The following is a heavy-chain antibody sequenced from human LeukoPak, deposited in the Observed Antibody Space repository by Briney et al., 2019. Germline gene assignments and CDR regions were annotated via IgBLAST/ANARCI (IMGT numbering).Heavy chain of an antibody. CDR3: ARDRFGAAAGTPYIYYYYYYMDV. Sequence: PGVSLTLSCAASGLTFSSYGASWVRQAPGKGLECLSAISGSGGSTYYADSVKGRFTISRDNSKNTVYLQMNSLRAEDTAVYYCARDRFGAAAGTPYIYYYYYYMDVWGKGTTVTVSS. CDR1: GLTFSSYG. CDR2: ISGSGGST. V-gene: IGHV3-23*01. D-gene: IGHD6-13*01. J-gene: IGHJ6*03.